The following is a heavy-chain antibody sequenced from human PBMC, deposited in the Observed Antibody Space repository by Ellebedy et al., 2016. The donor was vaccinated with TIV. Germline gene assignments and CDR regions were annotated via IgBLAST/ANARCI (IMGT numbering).Heavy chain of an antibody. CDR2: INEDGTKK. CDR1: EFTLTNYW. V-gene: IGHV3-7*01. Sequence: GGSLRLSCTASEFTLTNYWMTWVRQAPGKGLEWVANINEDGTKKHYVDSVEGRFTISRDNAGNSLYLQMNSLGAEDTAVYYCARAIYGASYLWGRGTLVTVSS. J-gene: IGHJ2*01. CDR3: ARAIYGASYL. D-gene: IGHD4-17*01.